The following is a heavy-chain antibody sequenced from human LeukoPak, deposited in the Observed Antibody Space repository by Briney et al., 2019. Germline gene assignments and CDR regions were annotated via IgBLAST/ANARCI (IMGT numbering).Heavy chain of an antibody. D-gene: IGHD3-16*01. CDR3: ARDRGSPYYYDH. CDR1: GYTFTVYY. Sequence: ASVKVSCKPSGYTFTVYYMRWVRQAPGQGLEWMGWINPNSGGTNYAQKFQGRVTMTRDTSISTAYMELSGLRSDDTALYYCARDRGSPYYYDHWGQGTLVTVSS. CDR2: INPNSGGT. J-gene: IGHJ4*02. V-gene: IGHV1-2*02.